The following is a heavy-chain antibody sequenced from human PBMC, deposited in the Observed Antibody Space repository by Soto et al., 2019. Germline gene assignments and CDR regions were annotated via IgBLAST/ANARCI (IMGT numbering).Heavy chain of an antibody. CDR1: GFTFSSYG. CDR2: ISYDGSNK. D-gene: IGHD4-4*01. CDR3: AKDSRRGNFYYGMEV. V-gene: IGHV3-30*18. J-gene: IGHJ6*02. Sequence: QVQLVESGGGVVQPGRSLRLSCAASGFTFSSYGMHWVRQAPGKGLEWVGDISYDGSNKYYAYSVKGRFTISRDTSKNTLYLQMNSLRAEDTAVYYCAKDSRRGNFYYGMEVWGQGTTVTVSS.